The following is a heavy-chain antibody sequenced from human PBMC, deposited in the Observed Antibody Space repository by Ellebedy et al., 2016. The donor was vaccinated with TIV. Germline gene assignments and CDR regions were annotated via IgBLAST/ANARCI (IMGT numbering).Heavy chain of an antibody. J-gene: IGHJ4*02. CDR2: VYYSGSP. CDR1: GDSVSSTRYY. D-gene: IGHD2-21*02. V-gene: IGHV4-39*01. CDR3: ARTDPWQPIDD. Sequence: MPSETLSLTCSVSGDSVSSTRYYWAWIRQPPGKGLEYIGSVYYSGSPYYNPSFKSRVTLSADTSKNQFSLNLRTVTAADTAVYYCARTDPWQPIDDWGQGILVSVSS.